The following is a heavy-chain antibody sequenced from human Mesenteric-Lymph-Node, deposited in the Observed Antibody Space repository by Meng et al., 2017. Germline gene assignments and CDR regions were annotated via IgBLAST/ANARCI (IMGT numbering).Heavy chain of an antibody. CDR3: LWGWGGSV. J-gene: IGHJ1*01. V-gene: IGHV4-4*02. CDR1: GACTTNHKW. D-gene: IGHD3-10*01. Sequence: VALRASGPSPVKPSVPPSLTFAVSGACTTNHKWWAWVRQGPGKGLGWIRESPHRCSSAHNPSLKSRVNMSINKSKSQLSLKLTSVTAADTAVYDCLWGWGGSVWGQGTLVTVSS. CDR2: SPHRCSS.